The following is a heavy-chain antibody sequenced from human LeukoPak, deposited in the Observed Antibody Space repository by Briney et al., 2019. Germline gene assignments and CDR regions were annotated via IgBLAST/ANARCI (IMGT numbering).Heavy chain of an antibody. CDR2: ISGSGGST. V-gene: IGHV3-23*01. CDR3: AKRPRGNYLDPFDY. D-gene: IGHD3-10*01. J-gene: IGHJ4*02. CDR1: RFTFNSYA. Sequence: GGSLRLSCAASRFTFNSYAMGWVRQAPGKGLEWVSAISGSGGSTYYADSVKGRFAISRDNSKNRLYLQMNSLRAEDTAVYYCAKRPRGNYLDPFDYWGQGTLVTVSS.